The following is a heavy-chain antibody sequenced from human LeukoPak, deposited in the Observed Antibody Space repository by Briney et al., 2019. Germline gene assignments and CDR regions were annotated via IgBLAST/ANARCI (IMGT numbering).Heavy chain of an antibody. V-gene: IGHV7-4-1*02. CDR1: GYTFTSYA. D-gene: IGHD1-1*01. J-gene: IGHJ6*02. CDR2: INTNTGNP. Sequence: GASVKVSCKASGYTFTSYAMNWVRQAPGQWLEWMGWINTNTGNPTYTQGFTGRFVFSLDTSVSTAYLQISSLKAEDTAVYYCARERRTTGTTGAYGMDVWGQGTTVTVSS. CDR3: ARERRTTGTTGAYGMDV.